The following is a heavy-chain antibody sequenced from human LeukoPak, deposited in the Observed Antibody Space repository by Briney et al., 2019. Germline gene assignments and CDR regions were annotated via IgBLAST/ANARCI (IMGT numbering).Heavy chain of an antibody. D-gene: IGHD3-9*01. CDR3: AKEGRDILTGYYGLDY. J-gene: IGHJ4*02. CDR2: ISGSGGST. V-gene: IGHV3-23*01. CDR1: GFTFSSYG. Sequence: GGTLRLSCAASGFTFSSYGMSWVRQAPGKGLEWVSAISGSGGSTYYADSVKGRFTISRDNSKNTLYLQMNSLRAENTAVYYCAKEGRDILTGYYGLDYWGQGTLVTVSS.